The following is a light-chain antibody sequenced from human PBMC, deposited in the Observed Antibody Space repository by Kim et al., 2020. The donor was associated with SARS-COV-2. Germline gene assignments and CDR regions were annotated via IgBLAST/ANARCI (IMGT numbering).Light chain of an antibody. J-gene: IGLJ2*01. V-gene: IGLV3-9*01. CDR2: RAS. Sequence: SYELTQPLSVSVALGQTARMTCGGDNIEKRNVHWYQQRPGQAPILVIYRASKRPSGIPERVSGSNSGNTATLTISRVQAGDEADYYCQVWDGRAVVFGGG. CDR3: QVWDGRAVV. CDR1: NIEKRN.